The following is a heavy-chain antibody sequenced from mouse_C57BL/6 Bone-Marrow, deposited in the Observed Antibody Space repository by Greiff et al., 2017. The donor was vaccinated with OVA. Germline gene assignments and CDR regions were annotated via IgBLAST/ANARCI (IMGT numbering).Heavy chain of an antibody. Sequence: QVQLKESGPELVKPGASVKISCKASGYAFSSSWMNWVKPRPGKGLEWIGRIYPGDGDTNYNGKFKGKATLTADKSSSTAYMQLSSLTSEDSAVYFCAPHYDYDGFDYWGQGTTLTVSS. J-gene: IGHJ2*01. D-gene: IGHD2-4*01. V-gene: IGHV1-82*01. CDR3: APHYDYDGFDY. CDR1: GYAFSSSW. CDR2: IYPGDGDT.